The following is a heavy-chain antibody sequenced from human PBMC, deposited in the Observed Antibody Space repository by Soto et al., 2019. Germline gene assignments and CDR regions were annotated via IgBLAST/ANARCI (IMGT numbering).Heavy chain of an antibody. J-gene: IGHJ4*02. Sequence: SETLSLTCAVSGGSIGSSSYYWGWIRQPPGKGLEWIGSIYYSGSTYYNPSLKSRVTISVDTSKNQFSLKLSSVTAADTAVYYCARQRVMPDDTENFVYWGQGTLVTAPQ. V-gene: IGHV4-39*01. CDR3: ARQRVMPDDTENFVY. D-gene: IGHD3-16*01. CDR1: GGSIGSSSYY. CDR2: IYYSGST.